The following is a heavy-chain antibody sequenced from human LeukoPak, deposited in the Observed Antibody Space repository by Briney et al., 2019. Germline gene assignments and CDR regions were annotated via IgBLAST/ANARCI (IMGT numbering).Heavy chain of an antibody. CDR2: IYYSGST. J-gene: IGHJ4*02. D-gene: IGHD1-1*01. V-gene: IGHV4-59*01. CDR1: GGSISTYY. CDR3: ARRLGRSDYFDY. Sequence: ASETLSLTCTVSGGSISTYYWSWIRQPPGKGLEWIAYIYYSGSTNYNPFLKSRVTISVDTSKNQFSLKLSSVTAADTAVYYCARRLGRSDYFDYWGQGTLVTVSS.